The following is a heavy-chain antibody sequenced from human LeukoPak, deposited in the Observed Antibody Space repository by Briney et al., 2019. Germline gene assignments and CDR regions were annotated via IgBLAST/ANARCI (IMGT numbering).Heavy chain of an antibody. D-gene: IGHD1-1*01. CDR1: GGSISSSSYY. V-gene: IGHV4-39*07. Sequence: SETLSLTCTVSGGSISSSSYYWGWIRQPPGKGLEWIGSIYYSGSTYYNPSLKSRVTISVDRSKNQFFLKLSSVTAADTAVYYCARAMLERREDYYYYMDVWGKGTTVTVSS. CDR3: ARAMLERREDYYYYMDV. J-gene: IGHJ6*03. CDR2: IYYSGST.